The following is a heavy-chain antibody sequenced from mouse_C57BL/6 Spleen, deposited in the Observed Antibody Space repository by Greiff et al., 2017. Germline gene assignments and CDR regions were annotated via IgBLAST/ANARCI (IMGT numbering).Heavy chain of an antibody. V-gene: IGHV1-18*01. D-gene: IGHD2-4*01. Sequence: VQLQQSGPELVKPGASVKIPCKASGYTFTDYNMDWVKQSHGKSLEWIGAINPNNGGTIYNQKFKGKATLTVDKSSSTAYMELRSLTSEDTAVYYCARGGDYDPWFAYWGQGTLVTVSA. CDR2: INPNNGGT. J-gene: IGHJ3*01. CDR3: ARGGDYDPWFAY. CDR1: GYTFTDYN.